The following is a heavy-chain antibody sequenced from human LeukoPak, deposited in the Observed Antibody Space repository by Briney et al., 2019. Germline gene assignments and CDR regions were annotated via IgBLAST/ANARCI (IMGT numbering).Heavy chain of an antibody. Sequence: PGGSLRLSCVASGFTLSTYWMHWVRQAPGKGLVWVSRINSDGSATSYADSVMVRFTISRDSAKNTLYLQMNSLRPEDTAVYYCVRGNKWSFDSWGQGALVTVSS. V-gene: IGHV3-74*01. CDR2: INSDGSAT. CDR3: VRGNKWSFDS. D-gene: IGHD2-15*01. CDR1: GFTLSTYW. J-gene: IGHJ4*02.